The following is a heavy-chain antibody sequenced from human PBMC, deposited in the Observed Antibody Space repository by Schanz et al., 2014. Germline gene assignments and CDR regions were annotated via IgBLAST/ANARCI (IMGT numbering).Heavy chain of an antibody. Sequence: EVQLVESGGGLVQPGGSLRLSCAASGFTFSVYWMHWVRQPPGEGLVSVSRINSDGTITTYADSVRGRFTISRDNAKNTQYLQMSGLRAEDTAVYYCARRGVDGLDVWGQGTTVTVSS. CDR3: ARRGVDGLDV. J-gene: IGHJ6*02. D-gene: IGHD3-10*01. CDR1: GFTFSVYW. CDR2: INSDGTIT. V-gene: IGHV3-74*01.